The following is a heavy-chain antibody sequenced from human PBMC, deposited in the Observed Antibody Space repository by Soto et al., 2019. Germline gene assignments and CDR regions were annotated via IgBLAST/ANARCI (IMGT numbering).Heavy chain of an antibody. CDR2: ISWNSGSI. V-gene: IGHV3-9*01. CDR1: GFTFDDYA. D-gene: IGHD6-6*01. Sequence: GGSLRLSCAASGFTFDDYAMHWVRQAPGKGLEWVSGISWNSGSIGYADSVKGRFTISRDNAKNSLYLQMNSLRAEDTALYYCAKGHGNGASARVFDYWGQGTLVTVSS. CDR3: AKGHGNGASARVFDY. J-gene: IGHJ4*02.